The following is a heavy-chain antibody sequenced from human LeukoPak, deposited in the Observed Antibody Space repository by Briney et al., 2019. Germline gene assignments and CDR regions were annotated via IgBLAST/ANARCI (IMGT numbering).Heavy chain of an antibody. Sequence: GGSLRLSCAASGFTSSDYYMSWIRQAPGKGLEWVSYISSSGSTIYYADSVKGRFTISRDNAKNSLYLQMNSLRVEDTAVYYCARETPYYDSSGYYVDYWGQGTLVTVSS. CDR1: GFTSSDYY. V-gene: IGHV3-11*01. CDR2: ISSSGSTI. J-gene: IGHJ4*02. CDR3: ARETPYYDSSGYYVDY. D-gene: IGHD3-22*01.